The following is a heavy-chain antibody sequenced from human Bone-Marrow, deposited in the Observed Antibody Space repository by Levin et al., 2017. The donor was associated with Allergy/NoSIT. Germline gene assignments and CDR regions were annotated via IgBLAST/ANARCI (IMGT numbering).Heavy chain of an antibody. V-gene: IGHV3-66*01. CDR3: ARDGGVQVGGDY. Sequence: GESLKISCVASGFTASSNYMRWVRQAPGKGLEWVSLIYSEGTTDYADSVKGRFTISRDKSKNTLYLQMNSLRVEDTAVYYCARDGGVQVGGDYVGQGTLVTVSS. J-gene: IGHJ4*02. CDR2: IYSEGTT. CDR1: GFTASSNY. D-gene: IGHD2-8*02.